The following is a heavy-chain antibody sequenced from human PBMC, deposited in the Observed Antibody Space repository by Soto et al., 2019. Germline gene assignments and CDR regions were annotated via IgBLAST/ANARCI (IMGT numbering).Heavy chain of an antibody. CDR1: GGSISSCDYY. Sequence: SETLSLTCTVSGGSISSCDYYWSWIRQPPGKGLEWIGYIYYSGSTYYNPSLKSRVTISVDTSKNQFSLKLSSVTAADTAVYYCARDYPSWDYYYGMDVWGQGTTVTVSS. V-gene: IGHV4-30-4*01. D-gene: IGHD3-16*02. CDR3: ARDYPSWDYYYGMDV. J-gene: IGHJ6*02. CDR2: IYYSGST.